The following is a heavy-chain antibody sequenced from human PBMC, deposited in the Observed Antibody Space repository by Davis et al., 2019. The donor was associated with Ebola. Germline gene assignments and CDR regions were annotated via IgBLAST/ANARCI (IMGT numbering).Heavy chain of an antibody. J-gene: IGHJ4*02. V-gene: IGHV5-51*01. CDR2: IYPGDSDT. Sequence: GESLKISCQVSGDSISKYWINWVRQMPGKGLEWMGIIYPGDSDTRYSPSFRGQVTIPADKSFSTAYLQWSGLKASDTAMYYCARMGKSYYDSLWDYWGQGTLVTVSS. D-gene: IGHD3-10*01. CDR3: ARMGKSYYDSLWDY. CDR1: GDSISKYW.